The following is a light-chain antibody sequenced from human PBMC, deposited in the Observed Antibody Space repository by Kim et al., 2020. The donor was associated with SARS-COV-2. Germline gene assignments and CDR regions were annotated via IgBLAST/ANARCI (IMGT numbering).Light chain of an antibody. J-gene: IGLJ3*02. CDR1: SSNIGSNN. CDR2: SNN. V-gene: IGLV1-44*01. CDR3: AVWDDSLKQGV. Sequence: QSVLTQPPSASGTPGQRVTISRSGSSSNIGSNNVVWYQQLPGAAPNLLIYSNNQRPSGIPDRFSGSRSGTSASLAISGLQSGDEADYYCAVWDDSLKQGVFGGGTQLTVL.